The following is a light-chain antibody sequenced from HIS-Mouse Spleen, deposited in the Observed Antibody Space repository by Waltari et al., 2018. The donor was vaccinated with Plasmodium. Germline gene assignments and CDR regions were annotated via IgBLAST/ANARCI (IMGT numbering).Light chain of an antibody. Sequence: DIQSTQSPSSLSASVGHRVTITYTPRQDLSNYLNWYQQKPGKAPKLLIYDASNLETGVPSRFSGSGSGTDFTFTISSLQPEDIATYYCQQYDNLPPYTFGQGTKLEIK. CDR3: QQYDNLPPYT. CDR1: QDLSNY. CDR2: DAS. V-gene: IGKV1-33*01. J-gene: IGKJ2*01.